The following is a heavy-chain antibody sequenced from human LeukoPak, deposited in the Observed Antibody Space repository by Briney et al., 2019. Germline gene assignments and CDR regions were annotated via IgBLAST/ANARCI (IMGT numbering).Heavy chain of an antibody. V-gene: IGHV3-7*01. CDR1: GFTFSSYW. CDR2: IKQDGSEK. J-gene: IGHJ6*02. Sequence: GGSLRLSCAASGFTFSSYWMSWVRQAPGKGLEWVANIKQDGSEKYYVDSVKGRFIISRDNAKNSLYLQMNSLRAEDTAVYYCARDLVSGWDGAYMDVWGQGTTVTVSS. CDR3: ARDLVSGWDGAYMDV. D-gene: IGHD6-19*01.